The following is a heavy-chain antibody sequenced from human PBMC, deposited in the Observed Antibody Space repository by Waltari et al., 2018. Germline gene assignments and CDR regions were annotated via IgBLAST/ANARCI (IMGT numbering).Heavy chain of an antibody. CDR2: IYSVGST. Sequence: EVQLVESGGGLIQPGGSLRLSCAASGFTVSSNYMSWVRQAPGKGLEWVSVIYSVGSTYYADAVKGRFTISRDNSKNTLYLQMNSLRAEDTAVYYCARDYGDYELSMDVWGQGTTVTVSS. CDR3: ARDYGDYELSMDV. V-gene: IGHV3-53*01. D-gene: IGHD4-17*01. CDR1: GFTVSSNY. J-gene: IGHJ6*02.